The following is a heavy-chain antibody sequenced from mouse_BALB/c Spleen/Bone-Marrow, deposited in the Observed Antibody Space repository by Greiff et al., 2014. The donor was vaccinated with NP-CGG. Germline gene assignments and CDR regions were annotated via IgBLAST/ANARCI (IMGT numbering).Heavy chain of an antibody. CDR1: GYTFTSYW. V-gene: IGHV1-69*02. CDR3: TRDNGDY. CDR2: IFPSETYT. Sequence: QVQLQQSGSELVRPGASVKLSCKASGYTFTSYWINWVKQRPGQGLEWIGNIFPSETYTNYNQKFKDKATLTVDKSSSTAYMQLSSPTSEDSAVYYCTRDNGDYWGQGTTLTVSS. J-gene: IGHJ2*01. D-gene: IGHD1-3*01.